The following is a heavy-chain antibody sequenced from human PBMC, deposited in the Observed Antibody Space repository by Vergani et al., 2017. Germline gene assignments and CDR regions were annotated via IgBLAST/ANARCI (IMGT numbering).Heavy chain of an antibody. J-gene: IGHJ6*03. Sequence: QVQLQESGPGLVKPSETLSLTCAVYGGSFSGYYWSWIRQPPGKGLEWIGEINHSGSTNYNPSLKSRVTISVDTSKNQFSLKLSSVTAADTAVYYCARGRYCSSTSCYRPGDYYYYYMDVWGKGTTVTVSS. D-gene: IGHD2-2*02. CDR2: INHSGST. CDR3: ARGRYCSSTSCYRPGDYYYYYMDV. CDR1: GGSFSGYY. V-gene: IGHV4-34*01.